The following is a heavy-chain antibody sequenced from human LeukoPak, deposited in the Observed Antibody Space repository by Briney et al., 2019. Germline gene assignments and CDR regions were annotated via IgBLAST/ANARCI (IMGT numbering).Heavy chain of an antibody. CDR2: IKYDASST. D-gene: IGHD1-26*01. Sequence: GGSMRLSCADSGFTFSSHWMHWVRQAPGKGLVWVSRIKYDASSTSYADSVKGRFTISRDNAKNTLYLQMNSLRAEDTAVYYCARGATYAYYQDYWGQGTLVTVSS. J-gene: IGHJ4*02. CDR1: GFTFSSHW. CDR3: ARGATYAYYQDY. V-gene: IGHV3-74*01.